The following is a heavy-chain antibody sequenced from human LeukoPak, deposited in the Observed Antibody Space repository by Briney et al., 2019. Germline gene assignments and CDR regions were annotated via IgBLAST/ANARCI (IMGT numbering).Heavy chain of an antibody. Sequence: GGSVRLSCAASGFTFSRYSMNWVRQAPGKGLEWVSSMSSSSGLIYYVDSVKGRFTVSRDNAKRSLYLQMNSLRADDTAVYYCAREFDGSASGAGYWGQGTLVTVSS. D-gene: IGHD1-26*01. V-gene: IGHV3-21*01. CDR3: AREFDGSASGAGY. CDR2: MSSSSGLI. J-gene: IGHJ4*02. CDR1: GFTFSRYS.